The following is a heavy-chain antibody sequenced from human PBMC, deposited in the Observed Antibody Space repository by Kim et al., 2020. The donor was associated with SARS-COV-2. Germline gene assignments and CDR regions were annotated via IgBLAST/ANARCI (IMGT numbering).Heavy chain of an antibody. CDR3: ARVEGSGEQELDY. D-gene: IGHD2-15*01. CDR2: INPNSGGT. J-gene: IGHJ4*02. Sequence: ASVKVSCKASGYTFTGYYMHWVRQAPGQGLEWMGRINPNSGGTNYAQKFQGRVTMTRDTSISTAYMELSRLRSDDTAVYYCARVEGSGEQELDYWGQGTLVTVSS. V-gene: IGHV1-2*06. CDR1: GYTFTGYY.